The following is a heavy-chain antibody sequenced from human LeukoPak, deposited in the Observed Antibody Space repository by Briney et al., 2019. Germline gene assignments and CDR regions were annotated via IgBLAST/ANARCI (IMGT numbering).Heavy chain of an antibody. CDR3: ARTPQGDNYFDY. D-gene: IGHD3-9*01. V-gene: IGHV4-4*07. CDR1: GGSINNYY. Sequence: PSETLSLTCTVSGGSINNYYWTWIRQPAGKGLEWIGRIYSSGKTNYNPSLKSRVTMSVDTSNNQLSLMMTSVTAADTAVFYCARTPQGDNYFDYWGQGHLVTVSS. CDR2: IYSSGKT. J-gene: IGHJ4*02.